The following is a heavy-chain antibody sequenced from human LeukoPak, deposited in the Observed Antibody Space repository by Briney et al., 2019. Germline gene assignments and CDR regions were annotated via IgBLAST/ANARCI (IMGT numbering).Heavy chain of an antibody. CDR3: ASRSLGYDSSGYYRPLYFDY. Sequence: ASVKVSCKASGGTFSSYAISWVRQAPGQGLEWMGGIIPIFGTANYAQKFQGRVTITTDESTSTAYMELSSLRSEDTAVYYCASRSLGYDSSGYYRPLYFDYWGQGTLVTVSS. CDR1: GGTFSSYA. CDR2: IIPIFGTA. V-gene: IGHV1-69*05. J-gene: IGHJ4*02. D-gene: IGHD3-22*01.